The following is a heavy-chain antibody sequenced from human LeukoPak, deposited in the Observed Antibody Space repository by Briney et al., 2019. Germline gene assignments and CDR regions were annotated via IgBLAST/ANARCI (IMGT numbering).Heavy chain of an antibody. CDR2: IFISGGT. Sequence: PSQTLSLTCTVSGDSITSGSYYWSWIRQPAGKGLEWIGRIFISGGTNYNPSLKSRVTTSIDTSKNQFSLKLNSVTPADTAVYYCARSRGGFGDYGSWFDPWGQGTLVTVSS. CDR3: ARSRGGFGDYGSWFDP. J-gene: IGHJ5*02. D-gene: IGHD4-17*01. V-gene: IGHV4-61*02. CDR1: GDSITSGSYY.